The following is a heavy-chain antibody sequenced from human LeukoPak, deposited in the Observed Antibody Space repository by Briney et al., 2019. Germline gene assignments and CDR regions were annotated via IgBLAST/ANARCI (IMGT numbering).Heavy chain of an antibody. Sequence: SETLSLTCTVSGGSISSYYWSWIRQPPGKGLEWIGYIYYSGSTNYNPSLKSRVTISVDTSKNQFSLKLSSVTAADTAVYYCASSPPWMIPRAFDIWGQGTMVTVSS. D-gene: IGHD3-22*01. V-gene: IGHV4-59*01. J-gene: IGHJ3*02. CDR3: ASSPPWMIPRAFDI. CDR2: IYYSGST. CDR1: GGSISSYY.